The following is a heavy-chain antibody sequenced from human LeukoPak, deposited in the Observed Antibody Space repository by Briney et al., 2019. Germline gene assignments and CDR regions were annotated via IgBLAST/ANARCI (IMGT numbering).Heavy chain of an antibody. CDR3: AKAVLWFGESCFDY. CDR2: ISGSGGST. Sequence: GGSLRLSCAASGITFSSYAMSWVRQAPGKGLEWVSAISGSGGSTYYADSVKGRSTISRDNSKNTLYLQMNSLRAEDTAVYYCAKAVLWFGESCFDYWGQGTLVTVSS. J-gene: IGHJ4*02. D-gene: IGHD3-10*01. V-gene: IGHV3-23*01. CDR1: GITFSSYA.